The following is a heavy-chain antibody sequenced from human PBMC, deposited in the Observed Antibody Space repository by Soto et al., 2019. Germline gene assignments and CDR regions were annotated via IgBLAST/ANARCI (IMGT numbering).Heavy chain of an antibody. CDR2: IYNSEST. V-gene: IGHV4-59*01. D-gene: IGHD6-6*01. CDR3: ARGAKGSWSDF. CDR1: GGSISNYY. J-gene: IGHJ4*02. Sequence: SDTLSLTCAVSGGSISNYYWSWIRQPPGKGLEWIGYIYNSESTNYNPSLKSRVTISVDTSQNHFSLKLSSVTAADTAVYYCARGAKGSWSDFWGQGTLVTVSS.